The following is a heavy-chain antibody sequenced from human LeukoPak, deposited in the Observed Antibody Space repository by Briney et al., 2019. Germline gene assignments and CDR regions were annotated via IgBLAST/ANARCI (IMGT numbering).Heavy chain of an antibody. Sequence: AGGSLRLSCTASGFTFSTYWISWVRQAPGKGREWVANIKEDGSDKYYVDSVKGRFTISRDNVKTSLYLQMNSLRAEDTAVYYCARDRGWLQFDYWGQGTLVTVSS. J-gene: IGHJ4*02. CDR2: IKEDGSDK. CDR3: ARDRGWLQFDY. V-gene: IGHV3-7*03. CDR1: GFTFSTYW. D-gene: IGHD5-24*01.